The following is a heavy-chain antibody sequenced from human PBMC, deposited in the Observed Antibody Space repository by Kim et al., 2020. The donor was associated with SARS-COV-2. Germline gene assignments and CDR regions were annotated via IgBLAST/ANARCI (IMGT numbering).Heavy chain of an antibody. CDR3: ARERMVTTAFPSHYYYAMDV. J-gene: IGHJ6*02. D-gene: IGHD4-17*01. Sequence: RVTISVDTSKNQFSLKLSSVTAADTAVYYCARERMVTTAFPSHYYYAMDVWGQGTTVTVSS. V-gene: IGHV4-59*01.